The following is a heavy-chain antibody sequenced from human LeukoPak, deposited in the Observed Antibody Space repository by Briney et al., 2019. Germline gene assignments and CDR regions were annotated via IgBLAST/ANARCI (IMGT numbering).Heavy chain of an antibody. CDR3: ARDRPYGGVGDFDY. Sequence: GGSLRLSCAVSGFSVSGHYMNWVRQAPGKGLEWVSVIHTGGGTYYADSVKGRFAVSRDDSRNTLYLQMNSLRAEDTAVYYCARDRPYGGVGDFDYWGQGTLVTVSP. CDR2: IHTGGGT. V-gene: IGHV3-66*01. CDR1: GFSVSGHY. J-gene: IGHJ4*02. D-gene: IGHD4-23*01.